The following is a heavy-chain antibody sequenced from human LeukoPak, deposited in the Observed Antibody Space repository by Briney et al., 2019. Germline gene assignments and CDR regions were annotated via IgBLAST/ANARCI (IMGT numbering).Heavy chain of an antibody. CDR2: MNPNSGNT. CDR3: ARGRRKIGGINWFDP. J-gene: IGHJ5*02. V-gene: IGHV1-8*01. CDR1: GYTFTSYD. Sequence: GASVKVSCKAAGYTFTSYDINWGRQATGQGLEWVGWMNPNSGNTGYAQKFQGRVTMTRNTSISTAYMELSSLRSEDTAVYYCARGRRKIGGINWFDPWGQGTLVTVSS.